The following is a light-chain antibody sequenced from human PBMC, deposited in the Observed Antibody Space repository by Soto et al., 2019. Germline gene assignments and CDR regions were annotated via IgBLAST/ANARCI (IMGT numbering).Light chain of an antibody. V-gene: IGLV2-23*02. CDR1: SSDVGSYNL. CDR2: EVS. Sequence: QSALTQPASVSGSPGQSVTISCTGTSSDVGSYNLVSWYQQHPGKAPKLMIYEVSKRPSGVSNRFSGSKSGNTASLTVSGLQAEDEDDYYCCSYAGSSTSFRVFGPGTKVTVL. CDR3: CSYAGSSTSFRV. J-gene: IGLJ1*01.